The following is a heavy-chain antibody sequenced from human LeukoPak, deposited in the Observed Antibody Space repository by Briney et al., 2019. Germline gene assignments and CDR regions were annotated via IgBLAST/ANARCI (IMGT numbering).Heavy chain of an antibody. J-gene: IGHJ5*02. CDR3: ERCGGSYYVHRWFAP. CDR1: GYTFTTYG. CDR2: ISAYNGQT. Sequence: ASVKVSCKASGYTFTTYGISWVRQAPGQGLEWMGWISAYNGQTNHTHNLQGRVSMTIDTSTSTAYMELRSLRSDDTAVYYCERCGGSYYVHRWFAPWRQGTLVTVSS. V-gene: IGHV1-18*01. D-gene: IGHD1-26*01.